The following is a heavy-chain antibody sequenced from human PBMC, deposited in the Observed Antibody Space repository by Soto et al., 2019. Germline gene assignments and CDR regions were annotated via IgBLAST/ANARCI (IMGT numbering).Heavy chain of an antibody. Sequence: QVQLQESGPGLVKPSETLSLSCTVSGGSISSYYWSWFRQSPGKRMEWIGYVHHSWGSSYNPSLQSRVAISLDTSKSQLSLKVTSLTATDTAVYYCARQGFGPLHGLVDVWGQGTTVTVSS. J-gene: IGHJ6*02. V-gene: IGHV4-59*08. CDR2: VHHSWGS. CDR3: ARQGFGPLHGLVDV. CDR1: GGSISSYY. D-gene: IGHD3-10*01.